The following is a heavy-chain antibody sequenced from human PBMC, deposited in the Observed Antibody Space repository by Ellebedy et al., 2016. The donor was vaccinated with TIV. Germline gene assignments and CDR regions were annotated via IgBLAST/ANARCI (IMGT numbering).Heavy chain of an antibody. D-gene: IGHD3-22*01. V-gene: IGHV3-7*03. CDR1: GFTFNSYW. Sequence: GGSLRLSCAASGFTFNSYWMSWVRQAPGKGLEWVANINQDGSRIYYVDSVKGRFTISRDNDKNSVYLRMNTLRVEDTSVYHCVRDGAYGDYSPGYYGMDVWGQGTTVNVSS. CDR3: VRDGAYGDYSPGYYGMDV. CDR2: INQDGSRI. J-gene: IGHJ6*02.